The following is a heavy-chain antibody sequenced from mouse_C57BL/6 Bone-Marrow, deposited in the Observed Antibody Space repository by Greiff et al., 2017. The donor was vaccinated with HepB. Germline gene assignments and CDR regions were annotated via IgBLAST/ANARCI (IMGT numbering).Heavy chain of an antibody. Sequence: QQSGAELVRPGASVKLSCTASGFNIKDDYMHWVKQRPEQGLEWIGWIDPENGDTEYASKFQGKATITADTSSNTAYLQLSSLTSEDTAVYYCTTHTTAYYFDFWGQGTTLTVSS. D-gene: IGHD1-2*01. J-gene: IGHJ2*01. CDR3: TTHTTAYYFDF. CDR2: IDPENGDT. V-gene: IGHV14-4*01. CDR1: GFNIKDDY.